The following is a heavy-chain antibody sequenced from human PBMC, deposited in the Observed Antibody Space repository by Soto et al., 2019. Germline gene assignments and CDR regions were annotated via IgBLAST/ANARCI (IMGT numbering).Heavy chain of an antibody. CDR1: GFTVSSNY. J-gene: IGHJ4*02. CDR2: IYSGGST. CDR3: AREPLSGYDSFDY. D-gene: IGHD5-12*01. Sequence: PVGSLRLSCAASGFTVSSNYMSWVRQAPGKGLEWVSVIYSGGSTYYADSVKGRFTISRDNSKNTLYLQMNSLRAEDTAVYYCAREPLSGYDSFDYWGQGTLVTGSS. V-gene: IGHV3-66*01.